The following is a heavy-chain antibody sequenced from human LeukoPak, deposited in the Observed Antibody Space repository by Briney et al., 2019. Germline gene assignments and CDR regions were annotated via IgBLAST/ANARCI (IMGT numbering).Heavy chain of an antibody. CDR3: ARAFRARYLDL. Sequence: SETLSLTCTVSGGSITTSSYYWGWIRQPPGKGLEWIGIIYYSGSTYYNPSLKGRVTISVGTSKNQFSLKLSSVTAADTAVYYCARAFRARYLDLWGRGTLVTVSS. CDR1: GGSITTSSYY. CDR2: IYYSGST. J-gene: IGHJ2*01. V-gene: IGHV4-39*01. D-gene: IGHD2/OR15-2a*01.